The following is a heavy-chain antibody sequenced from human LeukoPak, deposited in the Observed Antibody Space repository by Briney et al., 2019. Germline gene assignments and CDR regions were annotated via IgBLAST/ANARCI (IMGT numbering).Heavy chain of an antibody. CDR2: ISWNSGSI. D-gene: IGHD3-22*01. CDR1: GFTFDDYA. V-gene: IGHV3-9*03. J-gene: IGHJ4*02. CDR3: AKDGYYDSSGYYSGYFDY. Sequence: PGGSLRLSXAASGFTFDDYAMHWVRQAPGKGLEWDSGISWNSGSIGYADSVKGRFTISRDNAKNSLYLQMNSLRAEDMALYYCAKDGYYDSSGYYSGYFDYWGQGTLVTVSS.